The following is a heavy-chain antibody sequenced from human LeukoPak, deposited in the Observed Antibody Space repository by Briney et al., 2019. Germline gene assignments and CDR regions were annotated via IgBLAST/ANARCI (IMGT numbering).Heavy chain of an antibody. V-gene: IGHV4-39*01. CDR3: ARQSSFDY. CDR1: GGSISSSSYY. CDR2: IYYSGST. J-gene: IGHJ4*02. Sequence: SETLSLTCTVSGGSISSSSYYWGWIRQPPGKGLEWIGSIYYSGSTYYNPSLKSRVTISVDTSKNQFSLKLSSMTAADTAVNYCARQSSFDYWGQGTLVTVSS.